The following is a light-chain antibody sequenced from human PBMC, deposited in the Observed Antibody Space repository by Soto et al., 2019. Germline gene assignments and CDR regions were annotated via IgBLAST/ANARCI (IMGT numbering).Light chain of an antibody. V-gene: IGKV1-5*01. CDR3: QQYHTSSIT. CDR2: DAS. Sequence: DIQMTQSPSTLSASVEDRVTITCRASQTISNWLAWYQQKPGKAPTLLIYDASTLERGVPSRFSGTGSGTEFTLSIDSLQPDDFATYYCQQYHTSSITFGQGTRLEIK. CDR1: QTISNW. J-gene: IGKJ5*01.